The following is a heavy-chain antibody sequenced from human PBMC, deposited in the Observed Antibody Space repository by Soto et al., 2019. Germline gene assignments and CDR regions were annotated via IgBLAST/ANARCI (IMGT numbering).Heavy chain of an antibody. CDR2: IIPIFGTA. Sequence: QVVQSGPEVKKPGTSVKVSCKASGFTFSNSAIQWVRQAPGQGLEWMGGIIPIFGTANYAQKFQGRVTITADESTSTAYMELSSLRSEDTAVYYCARTPGYCSGGSCYPRYFDYWGQGTLVTVSS. CDR1: GFTFSNSA. J-gene: IGHJ4*02. V-gene: IGHV1-69*01. CDR3: ARTPGYCSGGSCYPRYFDY. D-gene: IGHD2-15*01.